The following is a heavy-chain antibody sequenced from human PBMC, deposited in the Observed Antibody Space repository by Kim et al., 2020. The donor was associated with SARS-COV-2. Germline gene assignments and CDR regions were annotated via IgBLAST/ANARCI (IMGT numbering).Heavy chain of an antibody. V-gene: IGHV4-34*01. J-gene: IGHJ6*02. CDR3: ARGLISVSWFGDPSSGYYGMDV. CDR1: GGSFSGYY. Sequence: SETLSLTCAVYGGSFSGYYWSWIRQPPGKGLEWIGEINHSGSTNYNPSLKSRVTISVDTSKNQFSLKLSSVTAADTAVYYCARGLISVSWFGDPSSGYYGMDVWGQGTTVTVSS. D-gene: IGHD3-10*01. CDR2: INHSGST.